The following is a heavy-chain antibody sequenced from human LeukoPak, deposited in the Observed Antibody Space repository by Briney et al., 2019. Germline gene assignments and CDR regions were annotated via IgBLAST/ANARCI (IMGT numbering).Heavy chain of an antibody. Sequence: GGSLRLSCAASGFTFSNYWMHWVRQAPGKGLEWVSTINDGGSITYYADSVKGRFTISRDNSKNTLFLQMNSLRAEDTAVYYCAKRELLPYYWGQGTLVTVSS. V-gene: IGHV3-23*01. J-gene: IGHJ4*02. CDR3: AKRELLPYY. D-gene: IGHD1-26*01. CDR2: INDGGSIT. CDR1: GFTFSNYW.